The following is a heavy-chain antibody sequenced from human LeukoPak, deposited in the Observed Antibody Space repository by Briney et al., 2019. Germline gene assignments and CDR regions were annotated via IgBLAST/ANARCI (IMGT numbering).Heavy chain of an antibody. J-gene: IGHJ4*02. CDR2: INDSGST. V-gene: IGHV4-34*01. CDR3: ARGYDCSSSSCYTLFDL. Sequence: SETLSLTCAVYGGSFSGYYWSWLRQPAGKGLEWVGEINDSGSTNYNPSLKSRFTISVDTSKNQFSLKLGFVTAADTAVYYCARGYDCSSSSCYTLFDLWGQGTLVTVSS. CDR1: GGSFSGYY. D-gene: IGHD2-2*02.